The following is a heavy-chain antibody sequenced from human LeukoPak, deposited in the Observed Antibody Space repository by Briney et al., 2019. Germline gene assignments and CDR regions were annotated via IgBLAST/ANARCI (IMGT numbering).Heavy chain of an antibody. CDR1: GFTVSSNY. V-gene: IGHV3-66*02. CDR2: IYSGGST. CDR3: ARRDTAMAADY. Sequence: GGSLRLSCAASGFTVSSNYMSWVRQAPGKGLEWVSVIYSGGSTYYADSVKGRFTISRDNSKNTLYLQMNSLRAEDTAVYYCARRDTAMAADYWGQGTLVTVSS. D-gene: IGHD5-18*01. J-gene: IGHJ4*02.